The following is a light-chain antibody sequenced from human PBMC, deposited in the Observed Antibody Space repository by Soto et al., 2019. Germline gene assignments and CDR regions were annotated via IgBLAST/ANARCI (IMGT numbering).Light chain of an antibody. CDR3: QQRDTYPLT. CDR1: QTISTW. Sequence: DIQMTQSPSTLSASVGDRVTITCRASQTISTWLAWYQHKPGKAPNLLIYDASTLMSGVPSRFSGSGSGTEFTLTIRSLQPGDFATYYCQQRDTYPLTFGQGTRLEIK. V-gene: IGKV1-5*01. J-gene: IGKJ5*01. CDR2: DAS.